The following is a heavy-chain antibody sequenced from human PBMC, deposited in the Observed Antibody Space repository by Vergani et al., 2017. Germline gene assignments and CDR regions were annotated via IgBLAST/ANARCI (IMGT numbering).Heavy chain of an antibody. CDR1: GFTFSSYG. Sequence: QVQLVESGGGVVQPGRSLRLSCAASGFTFSSYGMHWVRQAPGKGLEWVAVISYDGSNKYYADSVKGRFTISRDNSKNTLYLQMNSLRAEETAVYYCAKDQERSRYYYYYMDVWGRGTTVTVSS. J-gene: IGHJ6*03. CDR3: AKDQERSRYYYYYMDV. CDR2: ISYDGSNK. D-gene: IGHD2-2*01. V-gene: IGHV3-30*18.